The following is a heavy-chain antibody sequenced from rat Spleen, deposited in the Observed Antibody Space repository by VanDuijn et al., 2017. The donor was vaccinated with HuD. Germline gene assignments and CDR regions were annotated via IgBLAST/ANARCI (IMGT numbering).Heavy chain of an antibody. V-gene: IGHV2-41*01. CDR1: GFSLTSYN. CDR2: IWNTGGT. D-gene: IGHD1-1*01. J-gene: IGHJ1*01. CDR3: ARDHYSGYWYFDL. Sequence: QVQLKESGPGLVLPSQTLSLTCTVAGFSLTSYNVHWVRQPPGKGLEWMGVIWNTGGTRYNSALKSRLSISKDTSKSQVFLKMNSRQTEDKATDYCARDHYSGYWYFDLWGPGTTVTVST.